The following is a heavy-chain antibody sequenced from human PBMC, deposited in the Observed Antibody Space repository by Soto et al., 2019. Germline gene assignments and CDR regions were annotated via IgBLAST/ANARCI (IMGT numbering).Heavy chain of an antibody. CDR1: GYVFSHYG. CDR3: ANDRDILDTYAYPKLDL. CDR2: INVYNGDT. J-gene: IGHJ4*02. Sequence: QVQLLQSGAEVKKSGPSLKNSCKSSGYVFSHYGISWVRQAPGQGLDWLGWINVYNGDTNYAQNLQGRFTMTTDTSTTPVYMELRSLRSDATSVYSCANDRDILDTYAYPKLDLWGQGTLIVVFS. D-gene: IGHD5-12*01. V-gene: IGHV1-18*01.